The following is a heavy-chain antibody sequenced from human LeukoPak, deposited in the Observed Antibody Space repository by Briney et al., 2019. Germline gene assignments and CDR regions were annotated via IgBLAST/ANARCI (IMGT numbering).Heavy chain of an antibody. CDR2: IKEDGSET. CDR1: GFVFSNSW. D-gene: IGHD2-8*01. J-gene: IGHJ6*03. V-gene: IGHV3-7*01. CDR3: ARGRSPAKDIVLILYYYYMDV. Sequence: PGGSLRLSCAASGFVFSNSWMGWVRLAPGKGLEWVANIKEDGSETYYVDSVKGRFTISRDNAKNSLDLQMNSLRAEDTAVYYCARGRSPAKDIVLILYYYYMDVWGKGTTVTVSS.